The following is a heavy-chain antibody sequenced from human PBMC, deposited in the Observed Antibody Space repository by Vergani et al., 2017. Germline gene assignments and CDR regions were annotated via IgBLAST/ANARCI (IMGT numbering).Heavy chain of an antibody. D-gene: IGHD3-22*01. Sequence: QVQLVQSGAEVKKPGSSVKVSCKASGGTFRSYTISWVRQAPGQGLEWMGRIIPILGIANYAQKFQGRVTITADKSTSTAYMELSSLRSEDTAVYYCARDDYDSSGYLDYWGQGTLVTVSS. CDR3: ARDDYDSSGYLDY. V-gene: IGHV1-69*08. CDR1: GGTFRSYT. CDR2: IIPILGIA. J-gene: IGHJ4*02.